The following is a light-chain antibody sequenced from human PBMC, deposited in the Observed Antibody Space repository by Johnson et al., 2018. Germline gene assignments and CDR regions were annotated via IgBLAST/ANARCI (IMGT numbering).Light chain of an antibody. CDR1: SSNIGNNY. CDR2: ENN. CDR3: GTWDSSLSAGNV. V-gene: IGLV1-51*02. J-gene: IGLJ1*01. Sequence: QSVLTQPPSVSAAPGQKVTISCSGSSSNIGNNYVSWYQQLPGTAPKLLIYENNKRPSGITDRFSGSQSGTSATLGITGLQTGDEADYYCGTWDSSLSAGNVFGNGTKVTVL.